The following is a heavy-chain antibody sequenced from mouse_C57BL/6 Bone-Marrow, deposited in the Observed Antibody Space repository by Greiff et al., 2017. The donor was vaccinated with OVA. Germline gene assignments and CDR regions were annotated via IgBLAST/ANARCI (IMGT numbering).Heavy chain of an antibody. D-gene: IGHD1-1*01. J-gene: IGHJ1*03. CDR3: TTSGHYYGSYWYFDV. V-gene: IGHV14-1*01. Sequence: EVQLQQSGAELVRPGASVKLSCTASGFNIKDYYMHWVKQRPEQCLEWIGRIDPEDGDTEYAPKFQGQATMTADTSSNTAYLQLSSLTSEDTAVYYCTTSGHYYGSYWYFDVWGTGTTVTVSS. CDR2: IDPEDGDT. CDR1: GFNIKDYY.